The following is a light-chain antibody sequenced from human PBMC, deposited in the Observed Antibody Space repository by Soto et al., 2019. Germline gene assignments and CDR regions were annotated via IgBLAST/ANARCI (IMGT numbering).Light chain of an antibody. CDR3: AAWDDSLNGCV. CDR2: FDD. CDR1: NSNIGNNA. Sequence: HSAMTQATSVSEAPRQRVTISCSVTNSNIGNNAVNWYQQLPGKAPKLLIYFDDLLPSGVSDRFSGSKSGTSASLVISGLQSDDEADYYCAAWDDSLNGCVFGTGTKVTVL. V-gene: IGLV1-36*01. J-gene: IGLJ1*01.